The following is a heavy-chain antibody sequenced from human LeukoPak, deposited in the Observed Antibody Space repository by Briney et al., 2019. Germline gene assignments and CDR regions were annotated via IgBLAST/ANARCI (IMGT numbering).Heavy chain of an antibody. CDR3: ARDPTYYYDSSGRNDAFDI. CDR1: GGSISSGSYY. J-gene: IGHJ3*02. D-gene: IGHD3-22*01. Sequence: SETLSLTCTVSGGSISSGSYYWSWIRQPAGKGLAWLGRIYASGSTNYNPSLKSRVTISVDTSKNQFSLKLSSVTAADTAVYYCARDPTYYYDSSGRNDAFDIWGQGTMVTVSS. V-gene: IGHV4-61*02. CDR2: IYASGST.